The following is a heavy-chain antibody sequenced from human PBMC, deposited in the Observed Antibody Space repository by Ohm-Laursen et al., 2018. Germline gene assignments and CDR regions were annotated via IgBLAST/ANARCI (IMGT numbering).Heavy chain of an antibody. J-gene: IGHJ4*02. CDR3: AKVEVAGTKWELLGFDY. V-gene: IGHV3-23*01. Sequence: SLRLSCAASGFTFSNYGMNWVRQAPGKGLGWVSSISDSGGDTYYADSVKGRFTISRDNSKNTLYLQMNSPRAEDTAVYYCAKVEVAGTKWELLGFDYWGQGTLATVSS. CDR2: ISDSGGDT. D-gene: IGHD6-19*01. CDR1: GFTFSNYG.